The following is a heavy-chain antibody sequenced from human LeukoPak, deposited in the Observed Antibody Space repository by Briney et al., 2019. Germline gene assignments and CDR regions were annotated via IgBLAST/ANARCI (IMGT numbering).Heavy chain of an antibody. D-gene: IGHD6-13*01. Sequence: SETLSLTCTVSGGSISRYSWSWIRQPAGKGLEWIGRIYTSGSTNYNPSLKSRVTMSVDTSKNQFSLKLSSVTAADTAVYYCAREGKSSTYYYYYMDVWGKGTTVTVSS. CDR3: AREGKSSTYYYYYMDV. CDR1: GGSISRYS. V-gene: IGHV4-4*07. J-gene: IGHJ6*03. CDR2: IYTSGST.